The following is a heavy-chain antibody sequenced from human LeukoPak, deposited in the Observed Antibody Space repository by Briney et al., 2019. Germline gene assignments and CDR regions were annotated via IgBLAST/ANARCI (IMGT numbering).Heavy chain of an antibody. J-gene: IGHJ2*01. Sequence: ASVKVSCKASGYTFTGYYIHWVRQAPGQGLEWMGWINPNSGVTNYAQKFQGRVTMTRDTSISTVYMELSRLTSDDTAVYYCARASYFDLWARGTLVTVSS. CDR2: INPNSGVT. CDR1: GYTFTGYY. CDR3: ARASYFDL. V-gene: IGHV1-2*02.